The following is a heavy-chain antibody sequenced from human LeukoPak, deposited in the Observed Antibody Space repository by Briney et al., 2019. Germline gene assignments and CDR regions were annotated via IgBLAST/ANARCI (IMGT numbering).Heavy chain of an antibody. V-gene: IGHV3-48*01. CDR2: ISSSSSTI. J-gene: IGHJ5*02. D-gene: IGHD6-13*01. CDR1: GFTFSSYS. Sequence: PGGSLRLSCAASGFTFSSYSMNWVGQAPGKGLEWVSYISSSSSTIYYADSVKGRFTISRDNAKNSLYLQMNSLRAEDTAVYYWARRWRLIAAAGSQGGFDPWGQGTLVTVSS. CDR3: ARRWRLIAAAGSQGGFDP.